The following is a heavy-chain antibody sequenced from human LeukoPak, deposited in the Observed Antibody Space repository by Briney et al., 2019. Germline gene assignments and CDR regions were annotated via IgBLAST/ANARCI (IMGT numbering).Heavy chain of an antibody. CDR3: TTTNPFY. Sequence: GGSLRLSCAASGFTFSSYSMNWVRQAPGKGLEWVSAISGSGGSTYYADSVKGRFTISRDNSKNTLYLQMNSLKIEDTAVYYCTTTNPFYWGQGTLVTVSS. CDR2: ISGSGGST. D-gene: IGHD1-1*01. V-gene: IGHV3-23*01. CDR1: GFTFSSYS. J-gene: IGHJ4*02.